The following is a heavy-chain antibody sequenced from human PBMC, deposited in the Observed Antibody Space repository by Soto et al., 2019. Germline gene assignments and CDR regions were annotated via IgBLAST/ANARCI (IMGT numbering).Heavy chain of an antibody. J-gene: IGHJ4*02. V-gene: IGHV3-15*01. Sequence: EVQLVESGGGLVQPGGSLRLSCAASGFTFSNACMSWVRQAPGKGLEWVGRIKSKTDGGTTDYAAPVKGRFTISRDDSNNTLYLQMNSLKTEDTAVYYCTTVESPYGDYGGGELRYWGQGTLVTVSS. CDR3: TTVESPYGDYGGGELRY. D-gene: IGHD4-17*01. CDR1: GFTFSNAC. CDR2: IKSKTDGGTT.